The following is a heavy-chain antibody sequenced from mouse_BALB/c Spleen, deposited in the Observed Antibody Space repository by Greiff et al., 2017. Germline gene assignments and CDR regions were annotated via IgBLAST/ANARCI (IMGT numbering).Heavy chain of an antibody. CDR3: ARTYYGNSRGNYAMDY. Sequence: EVKLMESGGGLVKPGGSLKLSCAASGFTFSSYAMSWVRQSPEKRLEWVAEISSGGSYTYYPDTVTGRFTISRDNAKNTLYLEMSSLRSEDTAMYYCARTYYGNSRGNYAMDYWGQGTSVTVSS. J-gene: IGHJ4*01. CDR1: GFTFSSYA. V-gene: IGHV5-9-4*01. D-gene: IGHD2-10*01. CDR2: ISSGGSYT.